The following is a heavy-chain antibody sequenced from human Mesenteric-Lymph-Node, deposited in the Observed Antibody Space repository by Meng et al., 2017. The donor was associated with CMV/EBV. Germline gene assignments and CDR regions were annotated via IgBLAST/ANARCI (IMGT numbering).Heavy chain of an antibody. CDR1: GFNFNIYA. J-gene: IGHJ4*02. CDR2: TSYDAKNK. V-gene: IGHV3-30*04. CDR3: ARHFSIFGVVTLFDY. Sequence: GGSLRLSCAASGFNFNIYAFHWVRQAPGKGLEWVAVTSYDAKNKYYADSVKGRFTISRDNSQNTLYLQMNSLRSEDTAVYYCARHFSIFGVVTLFDYWGQGTLVTVSS. D-gene: IGHD3-3*02.